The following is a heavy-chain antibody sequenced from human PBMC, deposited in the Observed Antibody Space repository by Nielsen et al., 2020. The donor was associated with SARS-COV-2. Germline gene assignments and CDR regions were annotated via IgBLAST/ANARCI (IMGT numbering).Heavy chain of an antibody. D-gene: IGHD3-10*01. J-gene: IGHJ6*03. CDR1: GYSFTSYW. CDR3: ARALGRENYYHMDV. Sequence: GGSLRLSCKGSGYSFTSYWIGWVRQMPGKGLEWMGIIYPGDSDTRYSPSFQGQVTISADKSISTAYLQWSSLKASDTAMYYRARALGRENYYHMDVWGKGTTVTVSS. V-gene: IGHV5-51*01. CDR2: IYPGDSDT.